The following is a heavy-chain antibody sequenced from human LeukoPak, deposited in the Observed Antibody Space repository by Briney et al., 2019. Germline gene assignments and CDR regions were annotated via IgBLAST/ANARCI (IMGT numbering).Heavy chain of an antibody. J-gene: IGHJ4*02. Sequence: PGGSLRLSCAASGFTFYTYAMAWVRQSPGKGLEWVSGISSIGGTTYYADSVKGRFTISRDNSKNTLYLQLSNLRADDTAVYYCAKRFGRWDQQRFNYWGQGTLVTVSS. CDR1: GFTFYTYA. CDR2: ISSIGGTT. D-gene: IGHD1-26*01. CDR3: AKRFGRWDQQRFNY. V-gene: IGHV3-23*01.